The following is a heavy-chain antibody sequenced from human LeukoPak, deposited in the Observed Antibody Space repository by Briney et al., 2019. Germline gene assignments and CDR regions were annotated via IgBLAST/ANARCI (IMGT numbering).Heavy chain of an antibody. CDR1: GGSISSYY. D-gene: IGHD2-15*01. Sequence: SETLSLTCTVSGGSISSYYWSWIRQPPGKGLEWIGYIYYSGSTNYNPSLKSRVTISVDTSKNQFSLKLSSVTAADTAVYYCARGSGPTPLYYFDYWGRGTLVTVSS. CDR2: IYYSGST. J-gene: IGHJ4*02. CDR3: ARGSGPTPLYYFDY. V-gene: IGHV4-59*01.